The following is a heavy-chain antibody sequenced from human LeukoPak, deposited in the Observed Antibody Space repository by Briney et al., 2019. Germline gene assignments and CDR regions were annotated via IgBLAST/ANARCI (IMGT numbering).Heavy chain of an antibody. D-gene: IGHD1-26*01. CDR2: INHSGST. Sequence: SETLSLTCAVYGGSFSGYYWSWIRQPPGKGLEWIGEINHSGSTNYNPSLKSRVTISVDTSKNQFSLKLSSVTAADTAVYYCARDREEGGYFDYWGQGTLVTVSS. V-gene: IGHV4-34*01. CDR3: ARDREEGGYFDY. J-gene: IGHJ4*02. CDR1: GGSFSGYY.